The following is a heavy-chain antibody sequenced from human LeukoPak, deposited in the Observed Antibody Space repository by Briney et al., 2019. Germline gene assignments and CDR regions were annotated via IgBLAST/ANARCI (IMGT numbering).Heavy chain of an antibody. CDR3: ARAGGVTTAPLDLDI. Sequence: PETLSLTCSVSGDSIRNYYWSWIRQPPGKGLEWVGHIHYSGNTDYNPSLKSRVTISLDVSKNQFFLRLSSVTAADTAVYYCARAGGVTTAPLDLDIWGRGTLVTVSA. D-gene: IGHD4-17*01. CDR1: GDSIRNYY. CDR2: IHYSGNT. J-gene: IGHJ2*01. V-gene: IGHV4-59*01.